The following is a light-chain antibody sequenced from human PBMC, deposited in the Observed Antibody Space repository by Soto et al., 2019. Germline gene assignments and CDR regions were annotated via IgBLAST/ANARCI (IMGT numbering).Light chain of an antibody. Sequence: QSVLTQPPSVSGAPGQRVTISCTGSSSNIGAGYDVHWYQQFPGTAPKLLIYADSNRPSGVPDRISGSKSGTSASLAITGLQAEDEADYYCQSYDSSLSGVVFGGGTKLTVL. CDR1: SSNIGAGYD. CDR3: QSYDSSLSGVV. CDR2: ADS. J-gene: IGLJ2*01. V-gene: IGLV1-40*01.